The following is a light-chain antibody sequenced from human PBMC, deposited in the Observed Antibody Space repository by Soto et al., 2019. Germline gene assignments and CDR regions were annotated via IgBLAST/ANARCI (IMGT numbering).Light chain of an antibody. CDR3: QQYNNWPQT. J-gene: IGKJ1*01. Sequence: EAVLTQSPATLSVSPGERATLSCRASQSVATNVAWYQQRPGQTPRLLIFGASKRAIGLPARFSGSGSGTEFTLTITSLQSEDFAVYYCQQYNNWPQTFGQGTKV. V-gene: IGKV3-15*01. CDR1: QSVATN. CDR2: GAS.